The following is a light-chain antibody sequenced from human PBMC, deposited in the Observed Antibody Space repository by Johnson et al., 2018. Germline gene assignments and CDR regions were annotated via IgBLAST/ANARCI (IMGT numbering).Light chain of an antibody. Sequence: QSVLTQPPSVSAAPGQKVTISCSGSSSNIGNNYVSWYQQLPGTAPKLLIYENNKRPSGIPDRFSGSKSGTSATLDITGLQTGDEAVYYCGTWDSLLSAGNVFGHGTKVTVL. CDR2: ENN. CDR3: GTWDSLLSAGNV. V-gene: IGLV1-51*02. J-gene: IGLJ1*01. CDR1: SSNIGNNY.